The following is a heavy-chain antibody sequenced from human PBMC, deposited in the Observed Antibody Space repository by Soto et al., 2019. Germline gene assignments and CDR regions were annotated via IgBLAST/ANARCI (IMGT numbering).Heavy chain of an antibody. CDR2: SHYSGNT. V-gene: IGHV4-59*08. D-gene: IGHD3-9*01. CDR1: GGSFSGHY. Sequence: SETLSLTCAVYGGSFSGHYWSWIRQSPGKGLEWIGYSHYSGNTNYNPSLKSRVTMSVDTSKNQFSLKLSSVTATDTAVYYCAKYDLLTGTHDAFDIWGQGTMVTVSS. J-gene: IGHJ3*02. CDR3: AKYDLLTGTHDAFDI.